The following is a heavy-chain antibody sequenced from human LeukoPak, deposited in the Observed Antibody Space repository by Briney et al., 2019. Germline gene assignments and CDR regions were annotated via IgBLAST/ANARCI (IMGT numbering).Heavy chain of an antibody. V-gene: IGHV3-48*03. D-gene: IGHD6-13*01. Sequence: PGGSLRLSCAASAFTFRRYEMNWVRQAPGKGLEWVSYISGGGSSIYYADSVKGRFTISRDSAKNSLYLQMNSLRAEDTAVYYCARGPYSSNWYVDYWGQGTLVTVAS. CDR1: AFTFRRYE. CDR3: ARGPYSSNWYVDY. CDR2: ISGGGSSI. J-gene: IGHJ4*02.